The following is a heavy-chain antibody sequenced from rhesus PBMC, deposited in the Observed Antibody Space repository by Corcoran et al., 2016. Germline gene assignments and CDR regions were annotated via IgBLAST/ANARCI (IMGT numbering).Heavy chain of an antibody. CDR3: ARMLGYCSGGVCYGFEY. CDR1: GGSISSTW. V-gene: IGHV4-173*01. CDR2: ISGSGGST. D-gene: IGHD2-8*01. Sequence: QLQLQESGPGLAKPSETLPPTCAASGGSISSTWWSWIRQPPGKGLEGIGRISGSGGSTSYNPSLKSRVTISTDTSKSQFSRKLSSVTAADTAVYYCARMLGYCSGGVCYGFEYWGQGVLVTVSS. J-gene: IGHJ4*01.